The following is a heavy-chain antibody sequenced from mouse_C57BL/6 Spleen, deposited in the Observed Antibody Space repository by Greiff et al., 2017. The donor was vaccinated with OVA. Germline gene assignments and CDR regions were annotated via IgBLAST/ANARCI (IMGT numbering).Heavy chain of an antibody. CDR2: IDPETGGT. Sequence: QVQLQQSGAELVRPGASVTLSCKASGYTFTDYEMHWVKQTPVHGLEWIGAIDPETGGTAYNQKFTGKAILTADKSSSTAYMELRSLTSEDSAVYYCTRDYGSSYERWYFDVWGTGTTVTVSS. V-gene: IGHV1-15*01. CDR1: GYTFTDYE. CDR3: TRDYGSSYERWYFDV. D-gene: IGHD1-1*01. J-gene: IGHJ1*03.